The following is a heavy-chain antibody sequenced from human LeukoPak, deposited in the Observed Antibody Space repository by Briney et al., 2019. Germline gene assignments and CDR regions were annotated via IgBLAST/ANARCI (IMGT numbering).Heavy chain of an antibody. V-gene: IGHV3-48*01. CDR1: GFTFGSYS. CDR2: ISSSSSTI. D-gene: IGHD6-19*01. Sequence: GGSLRLSCAASGFTFGSYSMNWVRQAPGKGLEWVSYISSSSSTIYYADSVKGRFTISRDNSKNTLYLQMNSLRAEDTAVYYCARVSAVAVAGTGVSYYFDYWGQGTLVTVSS. CDR3: ARVSAVAVAGTGVSYYFDY. J-gene: IGHJ4*02.